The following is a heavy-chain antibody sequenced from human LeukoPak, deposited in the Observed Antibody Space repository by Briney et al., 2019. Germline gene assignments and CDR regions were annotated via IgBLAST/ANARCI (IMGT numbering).Heavy chain of an antibody. Sequence: ASVKVSCKASGGTFSSYAISWVRQAPGQGLEWMGGIIPIFGTANYAQKFQGRVTITADESTSTAYMELSSLRSEDTAVYYCATRHQGITGLYYFDYWGQGTLVTVSS. CDR3: ATRHQGITGLYYFDY. D-gene: IGHD1-20*01. CDR2: IIPIFGTA. CDR1: GGTFSSYA. J-gene: IGHJ4*02. V-gene: IGHV1-69*13.